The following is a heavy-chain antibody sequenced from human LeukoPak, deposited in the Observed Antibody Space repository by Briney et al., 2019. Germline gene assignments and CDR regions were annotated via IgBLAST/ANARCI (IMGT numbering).Heavy chain of an antibody. CDR1: GYTFTGYY. Sequence: ASVKVSCKASGYTFTGYYMHWVRQAPGRGLEWMGWINPNSGGTNYAQKFQGRVTMTRDTSISTAYMELSRLRSDDTAVYYCARDRVGRVRYYYDSSGYPGYFDYWGQGTLVTVSS. J-gene: IGHJ4*02. CDR2: INPNSGGT. V-gene: IGHV1-2*02. D-gene: IGHD3-22*01. CDR3: ARDRVGRVRYYYDSSGYPGYFDY.